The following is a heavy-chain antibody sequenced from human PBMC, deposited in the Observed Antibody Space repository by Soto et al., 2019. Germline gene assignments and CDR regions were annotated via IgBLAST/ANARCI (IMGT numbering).Heavy chain of an antibody. CDR1: GFTFSSYW. Sequence: EVQLVESGGGLVQPGGSLRLSCAASGFTFSSYWMSWVRQAPGKGLEWVANIKQDGSEKYYVDSVKGRFTISRDNAKNSLYLQMNSLRAEDTAVYYCARDVGSSWSVLGMDVWGQGTTVTVSS. J-gene: IGHJ6*02. CDR3: ARDVGSSWSVLGMDV. V-gene: IGHV3-7*03. CDR2: IKQDGSEK. D-gene: IGHD6-13*01.